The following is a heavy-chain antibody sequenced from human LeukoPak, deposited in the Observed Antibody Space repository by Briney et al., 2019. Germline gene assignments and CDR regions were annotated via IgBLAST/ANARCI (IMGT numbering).Heavy chain of an antibody. D-gene: IGHD1-26*01. CDR3: ARERWELLRGAFDI. J-gene: IGHJ3*02. V-gene: IGHV4-4*07. CDR2: IYTSGST. Sequence: SETLSLTCTVSGGSISSYYWSLIRQPAGKGLEWTGRIYTSGSTNYNPSLKSRVTMSVDTSKNQFSLKLSSVTAADTAVYYCARERWELLRGAFDIWGQGTMVTVSS. CDR1: GGSISSYY.